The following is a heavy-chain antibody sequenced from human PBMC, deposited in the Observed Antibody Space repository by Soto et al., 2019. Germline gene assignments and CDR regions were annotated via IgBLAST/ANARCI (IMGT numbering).Heavy chain of an antibody. V-gene: IGHV3-15*07. CDR1: GFSFSRPW. D-gene: IGHD1-26*01. CDR3: TAGIVGITAGMDA. Sequence: EVQLVESGGGLVKPGGSLSLSCAASGFSFSRPWMNWVRQGAGKGLEWVGRIKSKADGGTTHYAAPVKGRFTISRDDSKNILYLQRNSLKTEDTAVYYCTAGIVGITAGMDAWGQGTTVTVSS. J-gene: IGHJ6*02. CDR2: IKSKADGGTT.